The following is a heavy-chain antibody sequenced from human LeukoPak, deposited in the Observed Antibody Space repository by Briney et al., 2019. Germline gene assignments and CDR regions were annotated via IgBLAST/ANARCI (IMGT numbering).Heavy chain of an antibody. CDR1: GGSMSSYY. V-gene: IGHV4-59*01. D-gene: IGHD3-10*01. CDR3: ARLHMVRGVIMAYYMDV. J-gene: IGHJ6*03. CDR2: IYYSGST. Sequence: PSETLSLTCTVAGGSMSSYYWNWIRQPPGKGLEWIGYIYYSGSTNYNPSLKSRVTISVDTSKNQFSLKLSSVTAADTAVYYCARLHMVRGVIMAYYMDVWGKGTTVTISS.